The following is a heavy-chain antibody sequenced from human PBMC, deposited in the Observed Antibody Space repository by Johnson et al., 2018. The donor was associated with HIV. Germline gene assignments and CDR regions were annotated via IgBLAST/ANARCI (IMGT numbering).Heavy chain of an antibody. D-gene: IGHD1-26*01. V-gene: IGHV3-23*04. J-gene: IGHJ3*02. CDR3: AKTDPSVTQEPFDI. CDR1: GFTFDDYG. Sequence: VQLVESGGGVVRPGGSLRLSCAASGFTFDDYGMSWIRQAPGKGLEWISYISSSTYYADSVKGRFTISRDNSKNTLYLQMNSLRAEDTALYYCAKTDPSVTQEPFDIWGQGTMVIVSS. CDR2: ISSST.